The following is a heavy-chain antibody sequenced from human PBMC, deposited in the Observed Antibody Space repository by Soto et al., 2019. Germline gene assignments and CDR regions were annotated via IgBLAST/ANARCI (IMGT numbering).Heavy chain of an antibody. D-gene: IGHD5-18*01. V-gene: IGHV4-59*08. CDR3: ARHSLRGYSYGLNFDY. Sequence: SETLSLTCTVSGGSISSYYWSWIRQPPGKGLEWIGYIYYSGSTNYNPSLKSRVTISVDTSKNQFSLKLSSVTAADTAVYYCARHSLRGYSYGLNFDYWGQGTLVTVSS. CDR2: IYYSGST. J-gene: IGHJ4*02. CDR1: GGSISSYY.